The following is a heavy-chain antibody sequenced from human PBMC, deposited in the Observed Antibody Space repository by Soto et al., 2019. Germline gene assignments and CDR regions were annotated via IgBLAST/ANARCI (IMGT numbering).Heavy chain of an antibody. J-gene: IGHJ4*02. CDR1: GGSISSYY. Sequence: SETLSLTCTGSGGSISSYYWSWIRQPPGKGLEWIGYIYYSGSTNYNPSLKSRVTISVDTSKNQFSLKLSSVTAADTAVYYCARLQYYFDYWGQGTLVTVSS. V-gene: IGHV4-59*08. CDR2: IYYSGST. CDR3: ARLQYYFDY.